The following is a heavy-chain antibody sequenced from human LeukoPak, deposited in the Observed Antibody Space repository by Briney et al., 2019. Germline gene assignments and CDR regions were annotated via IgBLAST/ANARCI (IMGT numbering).Heavy chain of an antibody. Sequence: PGGSLRLSCAASGFTFSSYGMHWVRQAPGKGLEWVAVIWYDGSNKYYADSVKGRFTISRDNSKNTLYLQMNSLRAEDTAVYYCARGNDCGSCYLANPLHDGIGGWGQGTAVTVSS. D-gene: IGHD3-3*01. CDR3: ARGNDCGSCYLANPLHDGIGG. V-gene: IGHV3-33*01. CDR1: GFTFSSYG. J-gene: IGHJ6*01. CDR2: IWYDGSNK.